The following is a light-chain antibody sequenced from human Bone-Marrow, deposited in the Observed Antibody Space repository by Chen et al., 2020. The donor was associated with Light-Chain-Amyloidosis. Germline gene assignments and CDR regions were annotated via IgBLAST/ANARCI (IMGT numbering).Light chain of an antibody. CDR2: SNK. CDR1: SSNIGINY. Sequence: QSVLTQPPSASGTPGQRVTISCSGDSSNIGINYVYWYQHFPGAAPTPLLHSNKQRPSGVPARLSAPKCGTSAFLGSSGLRSADESVYYCAAWDGSLSAYVFGPGTNVIVL. V-gene: IGLV1-47*01. J-gene: IGLJ1*01. CDR3: AAWDGSLSAYV.